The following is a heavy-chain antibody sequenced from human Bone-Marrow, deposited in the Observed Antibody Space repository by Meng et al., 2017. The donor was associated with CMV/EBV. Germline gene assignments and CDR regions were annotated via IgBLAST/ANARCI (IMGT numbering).Heavy chain of an antibody. CDR1: GYTFTSYT. D-gene: IGHD1-26*01. CDR3: PRGVGATFGPIDC. Sequence: ASVKVSCKASGYTFTSYTISWVRQAPGQGLEWMGWISAYNGNTNFAQKVQGRVTLTTDTSTNTAYMELRSLRSDDTAVYYCPRGVGATFGPIDCWGQGTLVTVSS. CDR2: ISAYNGNT. V-gene: IGHV1-18*01. J-gene: IGHJ4*02.